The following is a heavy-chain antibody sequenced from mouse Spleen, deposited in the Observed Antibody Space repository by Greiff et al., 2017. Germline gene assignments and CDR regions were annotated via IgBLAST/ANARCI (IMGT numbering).Heavy chain of an antibody. V-gene: IGHV1-62-2*01. J-gene: IGHJ1*01. Sequence: QVQLQQSGAELVKPGASVKLSCKASGYTFTEYTIHWVKQRSGQGLEWIGWFYPGSGSIKYNEKFKDKATLTADKSSSTVYMELSRLTSEDSAVYFCARHEEKRSSYYYGSSYDWYFDVWGAGTTVTVSS. D-gene: IGHD1-1*01. CDR2: FYPGSGSI. CDR3: ARHEEKRSSYYYGSSYDWYFDV. CDR1: GYTFTEYT.